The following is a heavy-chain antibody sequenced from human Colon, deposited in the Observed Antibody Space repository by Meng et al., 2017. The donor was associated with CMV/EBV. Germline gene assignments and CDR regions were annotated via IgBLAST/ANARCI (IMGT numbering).Heavy chain of an antibody. V-gene: IGHV3-20*04. J-gene: IGHJ6*02. D-gene: IGHD2-2*01. CDR2: INWNGESI. Sequence: GGSLRLSCTASGFTFHDYGMNWVRRVPGKGLEWVSGINWNGESIGYAEFVKGRFTVSSDNAGKSLYLQMNSLTAEDTASYYCARAISAARRNYFGMDAWGQGTTVTVSS. CDR1: GFTFHDYG. CDR3: ARAISAARRNYFGMDA.